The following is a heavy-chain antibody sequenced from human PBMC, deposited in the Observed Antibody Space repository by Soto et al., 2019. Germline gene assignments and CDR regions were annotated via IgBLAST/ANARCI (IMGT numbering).Heavy chain of an antibody. V-gene: IGHV1-69*12. CDR2: IIPIFGTA. J-gene: IGHJ3*02. CDR3: ASWRRGSSWYFYAFDI. D-gene: IGHD6-13*01. CDR1: GGTFSSYA. Sequence: QVQLVQSGAEVKKPGSSVKVSCKASGGTFSSYAISWVRQAPGRGLEWMGGIIPIFGTANYAQKFQGRVTITADESTSTAYMELSSLRSEDTAVYYCASWRRGSSWYFYAFDIWGQGTMVTVSS.